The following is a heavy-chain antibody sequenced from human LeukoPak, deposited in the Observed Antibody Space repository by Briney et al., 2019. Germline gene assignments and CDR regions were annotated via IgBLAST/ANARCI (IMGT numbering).Heavy chain of an antibody. J-gene: IGHJ3*02. D-gene: IGHD4-11*01. CDR1: GFTFDDYA. Sequence: PGGSLRLSCAASGFTFDDYAMHWLRPAPGKGLEWGSGISWNSGSIGYADSVKGRFTISRDNAKNSLYLQMNSLRAEDTALYYCAKDIRPDYSNYVYESDAFDIWGQGTMVTVSS. CDR3: AKDIRPDYSNYVYESDAFDI. CDR2: ISWNSGSI. V-gene: IGHV3-9*01.